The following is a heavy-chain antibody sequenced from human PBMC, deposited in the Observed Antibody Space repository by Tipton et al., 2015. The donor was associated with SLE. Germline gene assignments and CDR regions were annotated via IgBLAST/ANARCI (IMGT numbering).Heavy chain of an antibody. V-gene: IGHV3-20*04. Sequence: SLRLSCAASGFTLDDYGMSWVRQRPGKGLEWVSGINWNGVRTGYADSAKGRFTISRDNAKNSLYLQMDSLRAEDTAVYYCARGDRGSYYTWDYYYGMDVWGQGTTVTVSS. CDR1: GFTLDDYG. D-gene: IGHD1-26*01. CDR2: INWNGVRT. J-gene: IGHJ6*02. CDR3: ARGDRGSYYTWDYYYGMDV.